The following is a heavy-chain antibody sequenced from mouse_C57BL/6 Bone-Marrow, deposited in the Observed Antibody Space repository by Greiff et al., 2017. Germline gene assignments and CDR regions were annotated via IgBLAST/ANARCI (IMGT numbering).Heavy chain of an antibody. CDR3: AREYSSSYLYDAMDY. J-gene: IGHJ4*01. CDR2: IYPGSGST. CDR1: GYTFTSYW. D-gene: IGHD3-2*02. V-gene: IGHV1-55*01. Sequence: QVQLQQPGAELVKPGASVKMSCKASGYTFTSYWITWVKQRPGQGLEWIGDIYPGSGSTNYNEKFKSKATLTVDTSSSTAYMQLSSLTSEDSAVYYCAREYSSSYLYDAMDYWGQGTSVTVSS.